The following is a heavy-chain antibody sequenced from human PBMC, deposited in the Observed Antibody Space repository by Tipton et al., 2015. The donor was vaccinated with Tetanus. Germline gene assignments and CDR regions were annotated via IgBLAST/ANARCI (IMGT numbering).Heavy chain of an antibody. D-gene: IGHD5-12*01. CDR1: GFSFGSYG. V-gene: IGHV3-33*06. J-gene: IGHJ4*02. CDR3: AKEGYSDYTKRFFDY. Sequence: SLRLSCAASGFSFGSYGMHWVRQAPGKGLEWVAVIWYDGRNKNYAASVKGRFSISRDNSNNTLYLQMNSVRAEDTAVYYCAKEGYSDYTKRFFDYWGQGVLVTV. CDR2: IWYDGRNK.